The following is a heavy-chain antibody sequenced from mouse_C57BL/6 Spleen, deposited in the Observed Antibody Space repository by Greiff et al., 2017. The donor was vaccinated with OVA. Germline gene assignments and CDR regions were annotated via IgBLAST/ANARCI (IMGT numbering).Heavy chain of an antibody. CDR1: GYTFTSYG. V-gene: IGHV1-81*01. D-gene: IGHD4-1*01. Sequence: VQLVESGAELARPGASVKLSCKASGYTFTSYGISWVKQRTGQGLEWIGEIYPRSGNTYYNEKFKGKATLTADKSSSTAYMELRSLTSEDSAVYFCARGATGSSFDYWGQGTTLTVSS. CDR3: ARGATGSSFDY. CDR2: IYPRSGNT. J-gene: IGHJ2*01.